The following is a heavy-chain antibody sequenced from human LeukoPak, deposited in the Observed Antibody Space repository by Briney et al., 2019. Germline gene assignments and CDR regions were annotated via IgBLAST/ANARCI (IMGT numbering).Heavy chain of an antibody. CDR3: ASGRGYSYYYFDY. CDR2: INHSGST. J-gene: IGHJ4*02. V-gene: IGHV4-34*01. CDR1: GGSFSGYY. Sequence: SETLSLTCAVYGGSFSGYYWSWIRQPPGKGLEWIGEINHSGSTNYNPSLKSRVTISVDTSKNQFSLKLSSVTAADTAAYYCASGRGYSYYYFDYWGQGTLVTVSS. D-gene: IGHD5-18*01.